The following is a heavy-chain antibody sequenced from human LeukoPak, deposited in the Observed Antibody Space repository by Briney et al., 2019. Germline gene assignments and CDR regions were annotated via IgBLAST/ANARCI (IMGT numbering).Heavy chain of an antibody. CDR2: ISAYNGDT. CDR1: GYTFINFG. Sequence: ASVKVSCKASGYTFINFGINWMRQAPGQGLEWMGWISAYNGDTNYAQKLQGRVTMTRNTSISTAYMELSSLRSEDTAVYYCARGRYSSSWYNWFDPWGQGTLVTVSS. D-gene: IGHD6-13*01. J-gene: IGHJ5*02. CDR3: ARGRYSSSWYNWFDP. V-gene: IGHV1-18*01.